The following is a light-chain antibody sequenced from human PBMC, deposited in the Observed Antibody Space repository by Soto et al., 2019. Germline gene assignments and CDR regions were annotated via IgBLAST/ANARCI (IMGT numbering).Light chain of an antibody. CDR1: QSVSSN. CDR3: QQYNNWPRT. J-gene: IGKJ1*01. Sequence: EIVMTQSPATLSVSPGERATLSCRASQSVSSNLVWYQQKPGQAPRLLIYGASTRATGIPARFSGSGSGTKFTLTISSLQSEDLAVYYCQQYNNWPRTFGQGTKVDIK. V-gene: IGKV3-15*01. CDR2: GAS.